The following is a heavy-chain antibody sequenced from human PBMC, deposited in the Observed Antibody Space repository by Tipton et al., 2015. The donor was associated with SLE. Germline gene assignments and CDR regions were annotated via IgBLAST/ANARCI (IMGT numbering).Heavy chain of an antibody. J-gene: IGHJ5*02. CDR3: ARLSSMVRRAQGWFDP. CDR2: IYYSGIT. Sequence: TLSLTCTVSGDSISNSPYYWGWIRQPPGKGLQWIGNIYYSGITHYNPSLKSRVTISVDTSKNQFSLKLSSVTAADTAVYYCARLSSMVRRAQGWFDPWGQGTLVTVSS. D-gene: IGHD3-10*01. CDR1: GDSISNSPYY. V-gene: IGHV4-39*01.